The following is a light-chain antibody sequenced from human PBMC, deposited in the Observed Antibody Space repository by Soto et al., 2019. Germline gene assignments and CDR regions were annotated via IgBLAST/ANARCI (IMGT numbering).Light chain of an antibody. J-gene: IGKJ2*01. Sequence: EIVLTQSPGTLSLSPGERATLSCRASQSVTTNYLAWYQQKPGQAPRLLIYGASTRASGIPDRFSGSGSGTAFTLTISRLEPEDFSVYYCQQYGSSRGTFGQGTKLEI. CDR3: QQYGSSRGT. CDR2: GAS. CDR1: QSVTTNY. V-gene: IGKV3-20*01.